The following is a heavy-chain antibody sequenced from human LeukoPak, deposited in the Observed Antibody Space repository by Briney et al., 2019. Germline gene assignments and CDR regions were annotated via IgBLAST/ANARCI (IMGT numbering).Heavy chain of an antibody. Sequence: GGSLRLSCAASGNYWMHWVRQAPGKGLVWVSHINSDGSWTSYAESVKGRFTISKDNAKNTVYLQMNSLRAEDTAVYYCVSFYETYWGRGTLVTVS. CDR1: GNYW. J-gene: IGHJ4*02. D-gene: IGHD2/OR15-2a*01. CDR2: INSDGSWT. V-gene: IGHV3-74*01. CDR3: VSFYETY.